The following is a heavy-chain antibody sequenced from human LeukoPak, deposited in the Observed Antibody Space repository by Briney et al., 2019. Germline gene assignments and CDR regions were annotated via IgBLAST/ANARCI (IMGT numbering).Heavy chain of an antibody. CDR2: IRDSGEA. D-gene: IGHD3/OR15-3a*01. Sequence: GGSLRLSCAVSGFRVSDYHVSWVRQAPGKGLEWVGLIRDSGEAFYADFARGRFAISRDESENTLYLQMNSLRVEDTAVYFCARDRAANQDWVEFDPWGQGTPVIVSS. CDR3: ARDRAANQDWVEFDP. V-gene: IGHV3-66*03. J-gene: IGHJ5*02. CDR1: GFRVSDYH.